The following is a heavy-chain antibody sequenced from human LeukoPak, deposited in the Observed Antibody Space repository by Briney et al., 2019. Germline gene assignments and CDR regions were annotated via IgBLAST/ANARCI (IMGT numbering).Heavy chain of an antibody. CDR2: ISSSSSYI. J-gene: IGHJ5*02. V-gene: IGHV3-21*01. D-gene: IGHD6-6*01. CDR1: GLTFSSYS. Sequence: PGGSLRLSCAASGLTFSSYSMNWVRQAPGKGLEWVSSISSSSSYIYYADSVKGRFTISRDNAKNSLYLQMNSLRAEDTAVYYCARVVGNWFDPWGQGTLVTVSS. CDR3: ARVVGNWFDP.